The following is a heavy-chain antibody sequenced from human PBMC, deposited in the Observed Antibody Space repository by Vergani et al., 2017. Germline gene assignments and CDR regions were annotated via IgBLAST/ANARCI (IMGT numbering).Heavy chain of an antibody. J-gene: IGHJ4*02. CDR3: AGLHGSQGADIDY. CDR1: GGSISSSSYY. CDR2: IYYSGST. D-gene: IGHD3-10*01. V-gene: IGHV4-39*01. Sequence: QLQLQESGPGLVKPSETLSLTCTVSGGSISSSSYYWGWIRQPPGKGLEWIGSIYYSGSTYYNPSLNGRVTISVDTSKNQFSLKLSSVTAADTAVYYCAGLHGSQGADIDYWGQGTLVTVSS.